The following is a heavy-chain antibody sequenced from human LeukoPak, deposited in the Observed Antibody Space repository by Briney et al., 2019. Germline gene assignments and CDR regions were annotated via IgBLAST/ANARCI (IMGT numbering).Heavy chain of an antibody. V-gene: IGHV4-4*07. CDR3: ARVGYYDSSGYSAFDY. CDR1: GGSISSYY. Sequence: SETLSLTCTVSGGSISSYYWSWIRRPAGKGLEWIGRIYTSGSTNYDPSLKSRVTMSVDTSKNQFSLKLSSVTAADSAVYYCARVGYYDSSGYSAFDYWGQGTLVTVSS. CDR2: IYTSGST. J-gene: IGHJ4*02. D-gene: IGHD3-22*01.